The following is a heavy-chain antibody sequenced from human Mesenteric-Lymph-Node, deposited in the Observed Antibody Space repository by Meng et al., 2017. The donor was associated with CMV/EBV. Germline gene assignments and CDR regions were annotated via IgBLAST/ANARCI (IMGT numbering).Heavy chain of an antibody. CDR2: VSWNGSRT. V-gene: IGHV3-19*01. Sequence: GESLKISCAASGITVSSNYMNWVRQAPGKGLEWVSGVSWNGSRTHYADSVKGRFIISRDNSRNFLYLQMNSLRAEDMALYYCAKARIKYYYYYGMDVWGQGTTVTVSS. D-gene: IGHD1-14*01. J-gene: IGHJ6*02. CDR3: AKARIKYYYYYGMDV. CDR1: GITVSSNY.